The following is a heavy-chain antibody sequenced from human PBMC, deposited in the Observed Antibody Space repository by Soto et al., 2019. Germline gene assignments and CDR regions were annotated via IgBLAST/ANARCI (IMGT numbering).Heavy chain of an antibody. CDR2: IYHSGST. J-gene: IGHJ5*02. D-gene: IGHD2-2*01. CDR1: GYSISSGYY. V-gene: IGHV4-38-2*02. Sequence: PSETLSLTCAVSGYSISSGYYWGWIRQPPGKGLEWIGSIYHSGSTYYNPSLKSRVTISVDTSKNQSSLKLSSVTAADTAVYYCARDQEVVVPAAILGLDPWGQGTLVTVSS. CDR3: ARDQEVVVPAAILGLDP.